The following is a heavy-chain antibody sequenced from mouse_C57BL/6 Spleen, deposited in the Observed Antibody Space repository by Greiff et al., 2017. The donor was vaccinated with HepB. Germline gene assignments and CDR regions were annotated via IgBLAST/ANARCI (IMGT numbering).Heavy chain of an antibody. CDR1: GYTFTDYE. CDR2: IDPETGGT. J-gene: IGHJ4*01. CDR3: TSYYGSYYARDY. D-gene: IGHD2-1*01. Sequence: VQLQQSGAELVRPGASVTLSCKASGYTFTDYEMHWVKQTPVHGLEWIGAIDPETGGTAYNQKFKGKAILTADKSSSTAYMELRSLTAEDSAVYYCTSYYGSYYARDYWGQGTSVTVSS. V-gene: IGHV1-15*01.